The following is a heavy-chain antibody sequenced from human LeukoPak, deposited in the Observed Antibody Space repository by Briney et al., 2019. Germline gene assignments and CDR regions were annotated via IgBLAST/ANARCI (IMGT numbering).Heavy chain of an antibody. D-gene: IGHD3-22*01. J-gene: IGHJ4*02. V-gene: IGHV1-69*04. CDR1: GGTFSSYA. Sequence: GSSVKVSCKASGGTFSSYAISWVRQAPGQGLEWMGRIIPILGIANYAQKFQGRVTITADKSTSTAYMELSSLRSEDTAVYYCASSSYDSSAYPHFPYYWGQGTLVTVSS. CDR2: IIPILGIA. CDR3: ASSSYDSSAYPHFPYY.